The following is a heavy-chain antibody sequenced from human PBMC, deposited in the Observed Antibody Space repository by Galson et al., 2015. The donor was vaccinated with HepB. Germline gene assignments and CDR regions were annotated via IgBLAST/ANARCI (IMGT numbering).Heavy chain of an antibody. V-gene: IGHV3-23*01. CDR3: AKDGRPAASNWYFDL. J-gene: IGHJ2*01. Sequence: SLRLSCAASGFTFSSYAMSWVRQAPGKGLEWVSSISGSGGSTYYADSVKGRFTISRDKSKNTLYLQMNSLRAEDTAVYYCAKDGRPAASNWYFDLWGRGTLVTVSS. CDR2: ISGSGGST. D-gene: IGHD2-2*01. CDR1: GFTFSSYA.